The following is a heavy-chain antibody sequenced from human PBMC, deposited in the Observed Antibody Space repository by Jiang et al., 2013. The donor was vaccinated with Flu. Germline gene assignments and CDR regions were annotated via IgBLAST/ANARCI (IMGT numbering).Heavy chain of an antibody. D-gene: IGHD1-26*01. Sequence: VQLVESGGGLVKPGGSLRLSCAASGFTFSSYSMNWVRQAPGKGLEWVSSISSSSSYIYYADSVKGRFTISRDNAKNPLYLQMNSLRAEDTAVYYCARGVVGVGFQHWGQGTLVTVSS. CDR2: ISSSSSYI. J-gene: IGHJ1*01. V-gene: IGHV3-21*01. CDR1: GFTFSSYS. CDR3: ARGVVGVGFQH.